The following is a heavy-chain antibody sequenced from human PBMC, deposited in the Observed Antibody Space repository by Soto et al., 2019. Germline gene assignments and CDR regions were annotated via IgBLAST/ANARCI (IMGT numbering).Heavy chain of an antibody. D-gene: IGHD1-7*01. CDR2: ISGSGGST. J-gene: IGHJ3*02. CDR3: AKIRSNWNSVDGERDDAFDI. Sequence: EVQLLESGGGLVQPGGSLRLSCAASGFTFSSYAMSWVRQAPGKGLEWVSAISGSGGSTYYADSVKGRFTISRDNSKNTLYLQMNSLRAEDTAVYYCAKIRSNWNSVDGERDDAFDIWGQGTMVTVSS. CDR1: GFTFSSYA. V-gene: IGHV3-23*01.